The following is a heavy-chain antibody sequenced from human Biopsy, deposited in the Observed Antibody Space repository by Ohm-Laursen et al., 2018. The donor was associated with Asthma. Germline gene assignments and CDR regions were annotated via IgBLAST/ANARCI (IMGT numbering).Heavy chain of an antibody. CDR1: RFTYE. CDR2: ISYDGSSI. J-gene: IGHJ4*02. CDR3: AREGVAGTHIED. D-gene: IGHD6-19*01. V-gene: IGHV3-30-3*01. Sequence: SLRLSCTVSRFTYEMHWVRQAPGKGLEWVAVISYDGSSIYYADSVKGRFTISRDNSKNTLSLQMNSLTAEDTAVYYCAREGVAGTHIEDWGQGTLVTVSS.